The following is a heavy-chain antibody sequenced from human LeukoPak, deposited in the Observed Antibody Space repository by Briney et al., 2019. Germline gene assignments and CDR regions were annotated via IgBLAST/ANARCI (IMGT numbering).Heavy chain of an antibody. Sequence: GGSLRLTCAASGFTFDDYAMHWVRHAPGKGLEWVSGISWNSGSIGYADSVKGRFTISRDNAKNSLYLQMNSLRAEDTALYYCAKDIAPRPLGAFDIWGQGTMVTVSS. CDR3: AKDIAPRPLGAFDI. D-gene: IGHD6-6*01. CDR2: ISWNSGSI. CDR1: GFTFDDYA. V-gene: IGHV3-9*01. J-gene: IGHJ3*02.